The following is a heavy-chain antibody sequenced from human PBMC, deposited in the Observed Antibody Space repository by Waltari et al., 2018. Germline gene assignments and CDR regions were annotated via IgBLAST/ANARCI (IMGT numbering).Heavy chain of an antibody. D-gene: IGHD5-18*01. J-gene: IGHJ4*02. V-gene: IGHV3-23*01. CDR3: AKWEMGDSYGYYFDY. CDR2: ISGGGDST. Sequence: EVQLLESGGGLVQPGGSLRLSCAASGFTFSSYAMSWVRQAPGKGLEWVSAISGGGDSTYYADSVKGRFTISRDNSKNTLYLQMKSLRAEDTAIYYCAKWEMGDSYGYYFDYWGQGTLVTVSS. CDR1: GFTFSSYA.